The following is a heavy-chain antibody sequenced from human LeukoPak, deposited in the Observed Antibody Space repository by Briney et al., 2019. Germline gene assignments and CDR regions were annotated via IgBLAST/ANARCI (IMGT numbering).Heavy chain of an antibody. CDR2: ISTYNGDT. Sequence: GASVKVSCKASGYAFIRHPIIWVRQAPGQGLEWMGWISTYNGDTTYAQKFQDRVSMTTDTSTGTASMELRSLRSDDTAVYYCARERDTVLAPYFDYWGQGTLVTVSP. CDR3: ARERDTVLAPYFDY. V-gene: IGHV1-18*01. J-gene: IGHJ4*02. D-gene: IGHD3-3*01. CDR1: GYAFIRHP.